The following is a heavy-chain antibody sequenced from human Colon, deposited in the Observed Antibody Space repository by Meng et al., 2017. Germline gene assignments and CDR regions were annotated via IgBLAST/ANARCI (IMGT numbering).Heavy chain of an antibody. J-gene: IGHJ4*02. CDR1: GGSVSSGSHY. CDR3: ARLIAGWPFYFDY. Sequence: QVQSQESGPGLVRPSETLSLTCNVSGGSVSSGSHYWSWIRQPPGKGLEWIGYMFHSGTTKYNPSLKRRVSMSVDTTKNQFYLKLTSVTVADTAVFYCARLIAGWPFYFDYWGQGILVTVSS. CDR2: MFHSGTT. D-gene: IGHD6-19*01. V-gene: IGHV4-61*01.